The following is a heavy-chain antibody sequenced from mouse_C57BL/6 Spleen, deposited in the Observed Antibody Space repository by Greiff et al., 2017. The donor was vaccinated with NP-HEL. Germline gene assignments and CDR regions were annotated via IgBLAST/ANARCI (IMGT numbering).Heavy chain of an antibody. V-gene: IGHV1-59*01. D-gene: IGHD4-1*02. Sequence: VQLQQPGAELVRPGTSVKLSCKASGYTFTSYWMHWVKQRPGQGLEWIGVIDPSDSYTNYNQKFKGKATLTVDTSSSTAYMQLSSLTSEDSAVYYCARGSTGTIAYWGQGTLVTVSA. CDR2: IDPSDSYT. CDR3: ARGSTGTIAY. J-gene: IGHJ3*01. CDR1: GYTFTSYW.